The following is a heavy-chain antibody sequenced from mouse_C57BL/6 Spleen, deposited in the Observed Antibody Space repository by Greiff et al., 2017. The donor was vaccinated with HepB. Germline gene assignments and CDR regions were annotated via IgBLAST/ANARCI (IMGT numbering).Heavy chain of an antibody. Sequence: VKLMESGPGLVQPSQSLSITCTVSGFSLTSYGVHWVRQSPGKGLEWLGVIWSGGSTDYNAAFISRLSISKDNSKSQVFFKMNSLQADDTAIYYCARTGDYYYFDYWGQGTTLTVSS. CDR2: IWSGGST. CDR1: GFSLTSYG. J-gene: IGHJ2*01. CDR3: ARTGDYYYFDY. V-gene: IGHV2-2*01. D-gene: IGHD2-4*01.